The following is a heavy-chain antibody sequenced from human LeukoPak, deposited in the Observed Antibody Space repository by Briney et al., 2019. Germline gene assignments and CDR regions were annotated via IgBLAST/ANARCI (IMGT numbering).Heavy chain of an antibody. CDR1: GYTFTSYY. CDR3: ARKYNWNDLGTFDY. D-gene: IGHD1-1*01. J-gene: IGHJ4*02. CDR2: INPNSGGT. V-gene: IGHV1-2*02. Sequence: GASVKVSCKAAGYTFTSYYMHWVRQAPGQGLEWMGWINPNSGGTNYAQKFQGRVTMTRDTSISTAYMELSRLRSDDTAVYYCARKYNWNDLGTFDYWGQGTLVTVSS.